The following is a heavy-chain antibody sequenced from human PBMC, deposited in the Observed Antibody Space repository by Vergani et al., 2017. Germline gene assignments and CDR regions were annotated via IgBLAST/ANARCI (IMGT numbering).Heavy chain of an antibody. CDR2: VGFDGSDT. J-gene: IGHJ3*02. Sequence: EVQLVESGGGLVQPGGSLRLSCAASGFPLSNAWIHWVRQGPGKGLEWVSRVGFDGSDTVYADSVKGRFTISKDSAMNSLYLQMNSLRAEDTAVYYCAREANLRFLEWLLSDAFDIWGQGTMVTVSS. D-gene: IGHD3-3*01. CDR1: GFPLSNAW. CDR3: AREANLRFLEWLLSDAFDI. V-gene: IGHV3-74*01.